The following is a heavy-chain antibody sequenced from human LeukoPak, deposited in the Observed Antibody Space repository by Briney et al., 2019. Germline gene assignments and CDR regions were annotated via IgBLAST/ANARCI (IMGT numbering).Heavy chain of an antibody. J-gene: IGHJ4*02. CDR1: GYIFTDYY. CDR3: ARVHNILTGYQLDY. CDR2: INPSGGST. V-gene: IGHV1-46*01. D-gene: IGHD3-9*01. Sequence: ASVEVSCKTSGYIFTDYYMHWVRQAPGQGLEWMGIINPSGGSTSYAQKFQGRVTMTRDMSTSTVYMELSSLRSEDTAVYYCARVHNILTGYQLDYWGQGTLVTVSS.